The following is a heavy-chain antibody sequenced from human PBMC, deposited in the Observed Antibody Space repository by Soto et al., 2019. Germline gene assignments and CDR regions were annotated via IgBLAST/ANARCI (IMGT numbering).Heavy chain of an antibody. CDR2: IYYTGSS. V-gene: IGHV4-39*01. Sequence: PSETLSLTCSVSGVSISSSSYYWGWLRQPPGKGLVWIGSIYYTGSSYYNPSLKSRVTISEDTSKNQVSLTVTSVTAADTAVYYCATLTSVWTYWYFDLWGRGTLVTVSS. J-gene: IGHJ2*01. CDR1: GVSISSSSYY. D-gene: IGHD1-20*01. CDR3: ATLTSVWTYWYFDL.